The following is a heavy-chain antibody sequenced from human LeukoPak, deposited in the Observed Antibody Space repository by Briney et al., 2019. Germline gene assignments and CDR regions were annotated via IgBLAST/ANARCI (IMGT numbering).Heavy chain of an antibody. CDR3: ATATVTTFNYYGMDV. Sequence: TGGSLRLSCAASGFTFSSYAMSWVRQAPGKGLEWVSAISGSGGSTYYADSVKGRFTISRDNSKNTLYLQMNSLRAEDTAVYYCATATVTTFNYYGMDVWGQGTTVTVSS. CDR2: ISGSGGST. V-gene: IGHV3-23*01. J-gene: IGHJ6*02. D-gene: IGHD4-17*01. CDR1: GFTFSSYA.